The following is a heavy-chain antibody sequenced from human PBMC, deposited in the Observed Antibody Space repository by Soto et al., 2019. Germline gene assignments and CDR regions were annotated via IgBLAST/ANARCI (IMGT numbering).Heavy chain of an antibody. D-gene: IGHD3-3*01. Sequence: EVQLEESGGTLVQPGGSLRLSCAASGFTFSNYWMSWVRQAPGKGLERVANINRDGSEKYYGDSVRGRFTISSDNPKNSLYLHMTSLSVDDTALYYCARSGVSYGLDFWGQGTLVTVSS. CDR3: ARSGVSYGLDF. CDR2: INRDGSEK. V-gene: IGHV3-7*01. J-gene: IGHJ4*02. CDR1: GFTFSNYW.